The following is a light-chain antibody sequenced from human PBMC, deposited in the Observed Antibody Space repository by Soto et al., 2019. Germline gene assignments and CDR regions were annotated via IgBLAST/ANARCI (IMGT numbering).Light chain of an antibody. J-gene: IGLJ1*01. CDR3: SSYTSSSGV. Sequence: QSALTQPASVSGSPGQSITISCTGTSSDVGGYNYVSWYQQHPGKAPKLMIYDVSNRPSGVSNRFSGSKSGNTASLTISGLQAEDEADYDCSSYTSSSGVFGTGTKLTVL. V-gene: IGLV2-14*01. CDR2: DVS. CDR1: SSDVGGYNY.